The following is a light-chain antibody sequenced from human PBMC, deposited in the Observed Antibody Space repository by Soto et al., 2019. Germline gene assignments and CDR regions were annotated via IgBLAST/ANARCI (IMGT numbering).Light chain of an antibody. CDR2: GAS. Sequence: EIVMTQSPATLSVSPGERATLSCRASQSVSSNLVWYQQKPGLAPRLLIYGASTRATGFPARFSGSGSGTEFTPTISSLQSEDFAVYFCQQYNNWPATFGQGTKVEIK. J-gene: IGKJ1*01. CDR3: QQYNNWPAT. V-gene: IGKV3-15*01. CDR1: QSVSSN.